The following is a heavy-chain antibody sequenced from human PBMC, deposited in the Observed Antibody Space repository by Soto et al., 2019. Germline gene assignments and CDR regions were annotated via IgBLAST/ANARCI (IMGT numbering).Heavy chain of an antibody. CDR3: ARGGPGLLPGGVDV. V-gene: IGHV3-30-3*01. Sequence: QVQLVESGGGVVQPGRSLRLSCAASGFTFSSYAMHWVRQAPGKGLEWVAVISYDGSNKYYADSVKGRFTISRDNSKNTLYLQMNSLRPEDTAVYYCARGGPGLLPGGVDVWGQGTTVTVSS. CDR2: ISYDGSNK. J-gene: IGHJ6*02. CDR1: GFTFSSYA. D-gene: IGHD6-25*01.